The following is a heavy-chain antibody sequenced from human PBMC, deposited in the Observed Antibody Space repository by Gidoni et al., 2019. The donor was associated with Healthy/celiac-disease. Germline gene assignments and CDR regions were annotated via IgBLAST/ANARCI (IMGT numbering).Heavy chain of an antibody. Sequence: EVQLVESGGGLIQPGGSLRLSCAAPGFTVSSNYMSWVRQAPGKGLEWVSVSYSGGSTYYADSVKGRFTISRDNSKNTLYLQMNSLRAEDTAVYYCARDLGGSYFGFDYWGQGTLVTVSS. CDR2: SYSGGST. V-gene: IGHV3-53*01. J-gene: IGHJ4*02. D-gene: IGHD1-26*01. CDR3: ARDLGGSYFGFDY. CDR1: GFTVSSNY.